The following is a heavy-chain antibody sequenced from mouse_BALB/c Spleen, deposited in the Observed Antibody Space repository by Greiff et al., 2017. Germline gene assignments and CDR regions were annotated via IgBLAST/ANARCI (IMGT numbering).Heavy chain of an antibody. CDR3: ARGYGNYVFDY. Sequence: EVKLQESGPGLVKPSQSLSLTCSVTGYSITSGYYWNWIRQFPGNKLEWMGYISYDGSNNYNPSLKNRISITRDTSKNQFFLKLNSVTTEDTATYYCARGYGNYVFDYWGQGTTLTVSS. CDR1: GYSITSGYY. V-gene: IGHV3-6*02. CDR2: ISYDGSN. D-gene: IGHD2-1*01. J-gene: IGHJ2*01.